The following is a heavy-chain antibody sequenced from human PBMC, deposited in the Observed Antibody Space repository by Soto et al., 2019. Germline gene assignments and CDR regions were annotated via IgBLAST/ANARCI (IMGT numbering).Heavy chain of an antibody. CDR3: ASAPVDIVATIPYYYYGMDV. J-gene: IGHJ6*02. D-gene: IGHD5-12*01. CDR1: GYTFTSYG. V-gene: IGHV1-18*01. Sequence: ASVKVSCKASGYTFTSYGISWVRQAPGQGLEWMGWISAYNGNTNYAQKLQGRVTMTTDTSTSTAYMELRSLRSDDTAVYYCASAPVDIVATIPYYYYGMDVWGQGTTVTVSS. CDR2: ISAYNGNT.